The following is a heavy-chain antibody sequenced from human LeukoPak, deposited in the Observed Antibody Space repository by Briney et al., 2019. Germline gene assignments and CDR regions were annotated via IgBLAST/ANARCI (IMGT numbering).Heavy chain of an antibody. V-gene: IGHV4-38-2*02. CDR3: AGRLRFLEWLI. CDR2: IYHSGST. D-gene: IGHD3-3*01. CDR1: GYSISSAYY. J-gene: IGHJ3*02. Sequence: NSSETLSLTCTVSGYSISSAYYGACIRQPPGKGLEWIGSIYHSGSTYYHPSLKSRVNISVDTSKNQFSLKLGSVTAADTAVYYCAGRLRFLEWLIWGQGTMVTVSS.